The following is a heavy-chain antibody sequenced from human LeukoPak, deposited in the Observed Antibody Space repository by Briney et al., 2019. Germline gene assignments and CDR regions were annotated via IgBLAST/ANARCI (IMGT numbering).Heavy chain of an antibody. CDR3: AREVPRHYDFWSGSNWFDP. J-gene: IGHJ5*02. Sequence: GGSLRLSCAASGFTFSSYSMNWVRQAPGKGLEWVSSISSSSSYIYYADSVKGRFTISRDNAKNSLYLQMNSLRAEDTAVYYCAREVPRHYDFWSGSNWFDPWGQGTLVTVSS. D-gene: IGHD3-3*01. V-gene: IGHV3-21*01. CDR1: GFTFSSYS. CDR2: ISSSSSYI.